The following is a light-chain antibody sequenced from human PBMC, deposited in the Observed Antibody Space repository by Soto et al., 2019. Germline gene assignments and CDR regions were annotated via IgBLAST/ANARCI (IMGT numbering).Light chain of an antibody. J-gene: IGLJ2*01. Sequence: SYELTQAPSVSVSPGQTARITCSGDALAKQYVHWYQQKPGQAPVVVIYKDNERPSGIPERFSGSTSGTTVTLTISGVQEEDEADYYCQSADSSGPFVKFGGGTKLTVL. CDR3: QSADSSGPFVK. V-gene: IGLV3-25*03. CDR1: ALAKQY. CDR2: KDN.